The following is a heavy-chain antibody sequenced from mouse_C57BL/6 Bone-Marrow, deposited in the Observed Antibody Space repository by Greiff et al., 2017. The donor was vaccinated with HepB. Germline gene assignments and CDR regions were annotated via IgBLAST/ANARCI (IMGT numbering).Heavy chain of an antibody. Sequence: EVQLVESGGGLVQPGGSLKLSCAASGFTFSDYYMYWVRQTPEKRLEWVAYISNGGGSTYYPDTVKGRFTISRDNAKNTLYLQMSRLKSEDTAMYYCARRAITTVVAKDYAMDYWGQGTSVTVSS. D-gene: IGHD1-1*01. CDR3: ARRAITTVVAKDYAMDY. J-gene: IGHJ4*01. V-gene: IGHV5-12*01. CDR1: GFTFSDYY. CDR2: ISNGGGST.